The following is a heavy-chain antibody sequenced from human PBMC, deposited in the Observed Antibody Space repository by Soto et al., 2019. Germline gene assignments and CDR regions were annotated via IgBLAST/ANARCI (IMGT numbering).Heavy chain of an antibody. CDR2: INAGNGNT. Sequence: ASVKVSCKASGCTLSDYAFSWVRQAPGQRLEWMGWINAGNGNTNYSQKFQGRVTITRDTSASTAYMELRSLRSDDTAVYYCARDRSKYYDSSGYYDYWGQGTLVTVSS. J-gene: IGHJ4*02. CDR1: GCTLSDYA. V-gene: IGHV1-3*01. D-gene: IGHD3-22*01. CDR3: ARDRSKYYDSSGYYDY.